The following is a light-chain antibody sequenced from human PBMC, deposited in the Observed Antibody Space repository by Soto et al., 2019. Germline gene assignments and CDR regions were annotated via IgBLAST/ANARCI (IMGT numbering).Light chain of an antibody. J-gene: IGLJ2*01. V-gene: IGLV2-14*01. CDR3: SSYTSSSTPVV. Sequence: QSALTQPASVSGSPGQSITISCTGTSSDVGGYKYVSWYQKHPGKAPKLMIYDVSNRPSGVSNRFSGSKSGNTASLTISGRQAEDEADYYCSSYTSSSTPVVFGGGTKLTVL. CDR1: SSDVGGYKY. CDR2: DVS.